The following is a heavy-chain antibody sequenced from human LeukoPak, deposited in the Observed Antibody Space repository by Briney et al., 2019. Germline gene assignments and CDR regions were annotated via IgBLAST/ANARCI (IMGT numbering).Heavy chain of an antibody. CDR2: IIPIFGTA. Sequence: SVKVSCKASGGTFSSYAISWVRQAPGQGLEWMGGIIPIFGTANYAQKFQGRVTITADESTSTAYMELSSLRSEDTAVYYCARDRSTAMAIFDYWGQGTLVTVSS. CDR3: ARDRSTAMAIFDY. CDR1: GGTFSSYA. D-gene: IGHD5-18*01. V-gene: IGHV1-69*01. J-gene: IGHJ4*02.